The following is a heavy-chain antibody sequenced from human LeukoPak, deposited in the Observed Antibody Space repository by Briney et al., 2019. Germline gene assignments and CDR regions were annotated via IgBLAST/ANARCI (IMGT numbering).Heavy chain of an antibody. CDR2: IYPGDPDT. D-gene: IGHD3-22*01. J-gene: IGHJ4*02. CDR1: GYSFTSYW. V-gene: IGHV5-51*01. CDR3: ASIRRFDSSGYYHPPPPPHFDY. Sequence: GESLKISCKGSGYSFTSYWIGWVRQMPGKGLEWMGIIYPGDPDTRYSPSFQGQVTISADKSISTAYLQWSSLKAPDTAMYYCASIRRFDSSGYYHPPPPPHFDYWGQGTLVTVSS.